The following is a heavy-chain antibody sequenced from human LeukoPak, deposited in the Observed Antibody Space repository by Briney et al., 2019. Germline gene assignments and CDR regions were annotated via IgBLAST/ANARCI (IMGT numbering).Heavy chain of an antibody. CDR1: GFSFSNYN. CDR2: ITSSGNVK. D-gene: IGHD2-21*01. V-gene: IGHV3-48*01. J-gene: IGHJ4*02. Sequence: GGSLRLSCIASGFSFSNYNMSWVRQAPGKGLEWISYITSSGNVKQYADYVKGRFTVSRDNAKNSLYLQINSLRAEDTAIYYCARDHVDGGGGSSRRGDYWGQGTLVTVSS. CDR3: ARDHVDGGGGSSRRGDY.